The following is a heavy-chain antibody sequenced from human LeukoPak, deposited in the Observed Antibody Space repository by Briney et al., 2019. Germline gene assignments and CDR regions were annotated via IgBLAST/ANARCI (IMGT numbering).Heavy chain of an antibody. CDR2: INHSGST. Sequence: SETLSLTCAVYGGSFSGYYWSWIRQPPGKGLEWIGEINHSGSTNYNPSLKSRVTISVDTSKNQFSLKLSSVTAADTAVYYCARRSKYYDSSGRYFDYWGQGTLVTVSS. CDR3: ARRSKYYDSSGRYFDY. D-gene: IGHD3-22*01. CDR1: GGSFSGYY. J-gene: IGHJ4*02. V-gene: IGHV4-34*01.